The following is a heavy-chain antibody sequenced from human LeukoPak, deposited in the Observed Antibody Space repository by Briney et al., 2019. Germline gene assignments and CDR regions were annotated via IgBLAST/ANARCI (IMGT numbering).Heavy chain of an antibody. CDR1: GYTFTGYY. CDR3: ARVGLPSGSYGAFDY. V-gene: IGHV1-46*01. CDR2: INPSGGST. D-gene: IGHD1-26*01. Sequence: ASVKVSCKASGYTFTGYYMHWVRQAPGQGLEWMGIINPSGGSTSYAQKFQGRVTMTRDTSTSTVYMELSSLRSEDTAVYYCARVGLPSGSYGAFDYWGQGTLVTVSS. J-gene: IGHJ4*02.